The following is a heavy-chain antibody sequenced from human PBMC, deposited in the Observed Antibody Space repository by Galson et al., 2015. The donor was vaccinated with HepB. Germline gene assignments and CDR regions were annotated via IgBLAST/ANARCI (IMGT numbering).Heavy chain of an antibody. V-gene: IGHV1-46*01. CDR2: INPSGGST. CDR3: ARAGSVSGWKTGTPRYYYYYMDV. D-gene: IGHD1-1*01. J-gene: IGHJ6*03. CDR1: GYTFTSYY. Sequence: SVKVSCKASGYTFTSYYMHWVRQAPGQGLEWMGIINPSGGSTSYAQKFQGRVTMTRDTSTSTVYMELSSLRSEDTAVYYCARAGSVSGWKTGTPRYYYYYMDVWGKGTTVTVSS.